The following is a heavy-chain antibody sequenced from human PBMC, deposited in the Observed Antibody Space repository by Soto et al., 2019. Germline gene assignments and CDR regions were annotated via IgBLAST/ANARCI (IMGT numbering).Heavy chain of an antibody. Sequence: QVQLQQWGAGLLKPSETLSLTCAAHNGSFTDYFWTWIRQSPGKGLEWIGEINHRGGATYNPSLRSRVTISIDTSKNHFSLSLRSLTAADTAVYYCVARGMTYDLLSGPHPFDPWGHGTLVTVSS. CDR2: INHRGGA. CDR1: NGSFTDYF. J-gene: IGHJ5*02. CDR3: VARGMTYDLLSGPHPFDP. D-gene: IGHD3-3*01. V-gene: IGHV4-34*02.